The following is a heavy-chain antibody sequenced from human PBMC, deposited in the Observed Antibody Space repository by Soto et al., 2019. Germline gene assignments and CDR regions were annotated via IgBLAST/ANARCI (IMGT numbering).Heavy chain of an antibody. J-gene: IGHJ6*02. Sequence: GGSLRLSCAASGFTFSSYGMHWVRQAPGKGLEWVAVIWYDGSNKYYADSVKGRFTISRDNSKNTLYLQMNSLRAEDTAVYYCARDPPYCTNGVCYFSYGMDVWGQGTTVTVSS. CDR3: ARDPPYCTNGVCYFSYGMDV. CDR2: IWYDGSNK. V-gene: IGHV3-33*01. D-gene: IGHD2-8*01. CDR1: GFTFSSYG.